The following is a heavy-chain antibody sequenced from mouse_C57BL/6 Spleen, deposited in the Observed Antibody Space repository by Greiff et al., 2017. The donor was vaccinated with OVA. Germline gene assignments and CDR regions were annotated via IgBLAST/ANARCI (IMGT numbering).Heavy chain of an antibody. CDR1: GFSLTSYA. CDR3: ARRYGYDDGYYYAMDY. D-gene: IGHD2-2*01. CDR2: IWTGGGT. J-gene: IGHJ4*01. Sequence: QVQLQQSGPGLVAPSQSLSITCTVSGFSLTSYAISWVRQPPGKGLEWLGVIWTGGGTNYNSALKSRLSISNDNSKSQVFLKMNSLQTDDTARYYCARRYGYDDGYYYAMDYWGQGTSVTVSS. V-gene: IGHV2-9-1*01.